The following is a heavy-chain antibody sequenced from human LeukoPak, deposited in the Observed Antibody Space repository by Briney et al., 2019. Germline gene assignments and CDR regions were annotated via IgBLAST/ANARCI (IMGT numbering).Heavy chain of an antibody. CDR2: INPSGGST. CDR3: ARVYGTAMAPAGYFDY. D-gene: IGHD5-18*01. CDR1: GYTFTSYY. J-gene: IGHJ4*02. V-gene: IGHV1-46*01. Sequence: ASVKVSCKAPGYTFTSYYMHWVRQAPGQGLEWMGIINPSGGSTSYAQKFQGRVTMTRDTSTSTVYMELSSLRSEDTAVYYCARVYGTAMAPAGYFDYWGQGTLVTVSS.